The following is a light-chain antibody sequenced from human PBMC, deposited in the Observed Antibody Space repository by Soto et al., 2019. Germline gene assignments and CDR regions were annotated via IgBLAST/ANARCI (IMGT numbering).Light chain of an antibody. CDR3: QPTYSSPCT. V-gene: IGKV1-39*01. CDR1: QSISSY. J-gene: IGKJ4*02. CDR2: AAS. Sequence: VRSAGRASQSISSYLNWYQQKPGKAPKLLIYAASSLQSGVPSRFSVSGSATDFTLTISSLQPEESATYYWQPTYSSPCTFGAGT.